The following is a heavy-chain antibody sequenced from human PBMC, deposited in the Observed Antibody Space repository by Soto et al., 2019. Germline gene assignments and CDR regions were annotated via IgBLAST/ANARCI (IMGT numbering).Heavy chain of an antibody. Sequence: GPTLVNPTQTLTLTYTFSGFSLSTNGMGVGWIRQPPRKALEWLALIYWNDDKRYSPSLKSRLTITKDTSKNQVVLTMPNMDPVDTATDYWARRLEGGDGRLDPWGEGTLDTV. CDR1: GFSLSTNGMG. CDR3: ARRLEGGDGRLDP. V-gene: IGHV2-5*01. CDR2: IYWNDDK. D-gene: IGHD4-17*01. J-gene: IGHJ5*02.